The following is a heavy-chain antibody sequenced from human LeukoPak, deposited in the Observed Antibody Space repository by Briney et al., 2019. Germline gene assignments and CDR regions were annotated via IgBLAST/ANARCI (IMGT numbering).Heavy chain of an antibody. CDR3: ARDLGGRGIPVYYFDY. CDR1: GFSFSNYA. J-gene: IGHJ4*02. Sequence: GGSLRLSCAASGFSFSNYAMSWVRQVPGRGLEWVAVVWFDGSYELYAYSVKGRFTISRDDSRSTVTLQMESLRAEDTALYYCARDLGGRGIPVYYFDYWGQGTQVTVSS. V-gene: IGHV3-33*08. CDR2: VWFDGSYE. D-gene: IGHD4-23*01.